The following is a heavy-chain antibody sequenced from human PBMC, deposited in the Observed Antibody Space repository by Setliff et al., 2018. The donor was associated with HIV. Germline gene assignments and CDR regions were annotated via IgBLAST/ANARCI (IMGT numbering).Heavy chain of an antibody. J-gene: IGHJ3*02. D-gene: IGHD2-21*02. CDR2: VSYTGRT. V-gene: IGHV4-39*01. Sequence: SETLSLTCTVSGGSTTSSTYYWGWIRQPPGRGLEWIGSVSYTGRTYYNPSLKSRVAISIDTSRNQFSLNLSSVTAADTAVYYCVRHNPTVVTDGYDIWGQGTKGT. CDR3: VRHNPTVVTDGYDI. CDR1: GGSTTSSTYY.